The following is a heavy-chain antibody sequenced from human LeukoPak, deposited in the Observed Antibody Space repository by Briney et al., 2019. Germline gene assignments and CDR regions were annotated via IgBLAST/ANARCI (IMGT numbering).Heavy chain of an antibody. V-gene: IGHV4-59*08. D-gene: IGHD1-26*01. J-gene: IGHJ4*02. Sequence: PPETLSLTCTVSGGSITSYYWSWIRQPPGKGLEWIGYIFYSGSTNYNTYLRSRGTISVDPSKNQFSLNLSSVTAADTAVYYCARGARGSYSYWGEGTLVTVSS. CDR2: IFYSGST. CDR3: ARGARGSYSY. CDR1: GGSITSYY.